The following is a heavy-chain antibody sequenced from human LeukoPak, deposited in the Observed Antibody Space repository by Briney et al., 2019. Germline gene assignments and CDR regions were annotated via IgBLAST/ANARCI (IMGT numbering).Heavy chain of an antibody. CDR1: GGTFSSYA. J-gene: IGHJ4*02. CDR2: IIPIFGTA. D-gene: IGHD3-22*01. V-gene: IGHV1-69*05. Sequence: SVKVSCKASGGTFSSYAISWGRQAPGQGGEWMGRIIPIFGTANYAQKFQGRVTITTDESTSTAYMELSSLRSEDTAVYYCARYNYYDSSGYYYVDYWGQGTLVTVSS. CDR3: ARYNYYDSSGYYYVDY.